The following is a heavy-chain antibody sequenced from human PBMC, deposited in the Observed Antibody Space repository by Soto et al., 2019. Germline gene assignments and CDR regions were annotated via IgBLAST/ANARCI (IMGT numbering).Heavy chain of an antibody. V-gene: IGHV4-34*01. CDR3: ARGKREYSYGSRSGNWFDP. J-gene: IGHJ5*02. D-gene: IGHD5-18*01. CDR2: INHSGST. CDR1: GGSFSGYY. Sequence: SETLSLTCAVYGGSFSGYYWSWIRQPPGKGLEWIGEINHSGSTNYNPSLKSRVTISVDTSKNQFSLQLSSVTAADTAVYYCARGKREYSYGSRSGNWFDPWGQGTLVTVSS.